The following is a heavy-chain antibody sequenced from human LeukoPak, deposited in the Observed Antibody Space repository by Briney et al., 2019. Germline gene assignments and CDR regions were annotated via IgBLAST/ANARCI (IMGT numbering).Heavy chain of an antibody. V-gene: IGHV4-39*01. Sequence: SETLSLTCSVSGGSVSSGSYYWGWIRQPPGKGLEWIGSFYYSGSTYYNPSLKSRVTISVDTSKNQFSLNLTSVTAADTAVYYCVSSTHLTSGPFDYWGQGTLVTVSS. J-gene: IGHJ4*02. CDR1: GGSVSSGSYY. CDR2: FYYSGST. CDR3: VSSTHLTSGPFDY. D-gene: IGHD5/OR15-5a*01.